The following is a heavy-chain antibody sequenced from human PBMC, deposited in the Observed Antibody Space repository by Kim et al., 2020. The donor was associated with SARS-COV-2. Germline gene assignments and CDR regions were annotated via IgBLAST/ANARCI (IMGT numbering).Heavy chain of an antibody. D-gene: IGHD6-13*01. Sequence: GGSLRLSCAASGFTFSSYGMHWVRQAPGKGLEWVAAISSDGSYQSYADSVKGRFTISRDNSENTLHLQVNGLRAEDTAVYYCAKGEDSSTWYGSYYHYYGMDVWGQGTAVTVSS. CDR1: GFTFSSYG. V-gene: IGHV3-30*18. J-gene: IGHJ6*02. CDR2: ISSDGSYQ. CDR3: AKGEDSSTWYGSYYHYYGMDV.